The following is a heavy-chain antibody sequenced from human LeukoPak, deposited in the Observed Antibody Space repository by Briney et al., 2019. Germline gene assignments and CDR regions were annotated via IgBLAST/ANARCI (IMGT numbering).Heavy chain of an antibody. D-gene: IGHD3-3*01. CDR1: GFTFSNFV. CDR2: VTGDSSST. J-gene: IGHJ4*02. CDR3: AKGGKRIFGVVIDY. V-gene: IGHV3-23*01. Sequence: GGSLRLSCAAPGFTFSNFVMNWVRQAPGKGLEWVSGVTGDSSSTYYAVSMKGRFTISRDNSKNTLYLQMKSLRAEDTAVYYCAKGGKRIFGVVIDYWGQGTPVTVSS.